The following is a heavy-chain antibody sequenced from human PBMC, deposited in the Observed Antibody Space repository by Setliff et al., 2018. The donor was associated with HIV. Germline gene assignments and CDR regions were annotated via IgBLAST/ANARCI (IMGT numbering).Heavy chain of an antibody. V-gene: IGHV4-61*01. D-gene: IGHD2-21*02. CDR2: IYYSGST. CDR1: GGSINSGTYY. J-gene: IGHJ6*03. CDR3: AKLENGDEGGYVDV. Sequence: SETLSLTCTVSGGSINSGTYYWSWIRQPPGKGLEWIGYIYYSGSTTYNPSLKSRVTISVDTSKNQFFLRLSSVTAADTAVYYCAKLENGDEGGYVDVWGKGTTVTVSS.